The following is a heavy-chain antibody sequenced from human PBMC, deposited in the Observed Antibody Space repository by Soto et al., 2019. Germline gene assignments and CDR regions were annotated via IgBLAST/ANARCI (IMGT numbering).Heavy chain of an antibody. J-gene: IGHJ4*02. Sequence: QLQMQESGSGLVKHSQTLSLTCAVSGGSISSVGNSWSWIRQPPGKGLEWIGYIYHSGSTYYNPSLKSRVTILVDRSKNQFSLKLSSVTAAVTAVYYCARGEVVALGYWGQGTLVTVSS. CDR3: ARGEVVALGY. CDR2: IYHSGST. CDR1: GGSISSVGNS. V-gene: IGHV4-30-2*01. D-gene: IGHD2-15*01.